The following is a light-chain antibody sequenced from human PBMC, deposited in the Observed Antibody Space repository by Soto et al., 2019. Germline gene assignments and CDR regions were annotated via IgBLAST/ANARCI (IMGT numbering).Light chain of an antibody. CDR3: QQYGSSRWT. J-gene: IGKJ1*01. V-gene: IGKV3-20*01. Sequence: EIVLTQSPGTLSLSPGERATLSCRASQSVSSTYLAWLQQKPGQAPRLLIHGASSRATGIPDRFSGSGSGTDFTLTISRLEPEDFAVYYCQQYGSSRWTFGQGTKVEIK. CDR2: GAS. CDR1: QSVSSTY.